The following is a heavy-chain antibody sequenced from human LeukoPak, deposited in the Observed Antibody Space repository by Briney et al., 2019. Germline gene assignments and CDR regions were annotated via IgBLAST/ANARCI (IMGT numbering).Heavy chain of an antibody. CDR3: ARNSGPMMASSGYYRS. D-gene: IGHD3-22*01. J-gene: IGHJ4*02. V-gene: IGHV1-69*05. CDR2: IIPIFGTA. CDR1: GGTFSSYA. Sequence: SVKVSCKASGGTFSSYAISWVRQAPGQGLEWMGGIIPIFGTANYAQKFQGRVTITTDGSTSTAYMELSSLRSEDTAVYYCARNSGPMMASSGYYRSWGQGTLVTVSS.